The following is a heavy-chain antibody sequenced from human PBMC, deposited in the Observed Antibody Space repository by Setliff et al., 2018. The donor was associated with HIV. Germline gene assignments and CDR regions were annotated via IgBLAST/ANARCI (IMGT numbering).Heavy chain of an antibody. Sequence: LKISCKSSGYSFTTYWIGWVRQMPGKGLEWMAIIYPGDSDARYSPSFQGQVTISADKSISTAYLQWSSLKASDTAMYYCARHGYCSGTSCSEYYYYYGMDVWGQGTTVTVSS. CDR2: IYPGDSDA. D-gene: IGHD2-2*03. V-gene: IGHV5-51*01. CDR3: ARHGYCSGTSCSEYYYYYGMDV. CDR1: GYSFTTYW. J-gene: IGHJ6*02.